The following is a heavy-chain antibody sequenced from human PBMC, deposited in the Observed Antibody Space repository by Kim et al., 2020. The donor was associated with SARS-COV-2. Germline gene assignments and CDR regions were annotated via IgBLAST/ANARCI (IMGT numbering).Heavy chain of an antibody. Sequence: ASVKVSCKASGYTFTSYGISWVRQAPGQGLEWMGWISAYNGNTNYAQKLQGRVTMTTDTSTSTAYMELRSLRSDDTAVYYCARGSSSWYYYYYGMDVWGQGNTVTVSS. J-gene: IGHJ6*02. D-gene: IGHD6-13*01. CDR1: GYTFTSYG. V-gene: IGHV1-18*01. CDR2: ISAYNGNT. CDR3: ARGSSSWYYYYYGMDV.